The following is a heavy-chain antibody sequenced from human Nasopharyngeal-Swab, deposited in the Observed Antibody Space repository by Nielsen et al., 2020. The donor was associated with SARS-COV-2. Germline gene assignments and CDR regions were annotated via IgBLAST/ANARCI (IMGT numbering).Heavy chain of an antibody. V-gene: IGHV3-30*18. CDR1: GFTLSSYG. J-gene: IGHJ1*01. Sequence: GGSLRLSCAASGFTLSSYGMHWVRQAPGKGLEWVAVISYDGSNKYYADSVKGRFTISRDNSKNKLYLQMNSLRAEDTAVYYCAKPYSVWFGELFPAEYFQHWGQGTLVTVSS. D-gene: IGHD3-10*01. CDR2: ISYDGSNK. CDR3: AKPYSVWFGELFPAEYFQH.